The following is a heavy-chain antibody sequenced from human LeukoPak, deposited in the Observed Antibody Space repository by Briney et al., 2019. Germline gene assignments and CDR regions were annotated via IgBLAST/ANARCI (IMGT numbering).Heavy chain of an antibody. J-gene: IGHJ3*02. D-gene: IGHD3-22*01. Sequence: PSETLSLTCTVSGGSISSYYWSWIRQPPGKGLEWIGYIYYSGSTNYNPSLKSRVTISVDTSKNQFSLKLSSVTAADTAVYYCARDNARYYDSSGYYSADAFDIWGQGTMVTVSS. CDR3: ARDNARYYDSSGYYSADAFDI. CDR1: GGSISSYY. CDR2: IYYSGST. V-gene: IGHV4-59*01.